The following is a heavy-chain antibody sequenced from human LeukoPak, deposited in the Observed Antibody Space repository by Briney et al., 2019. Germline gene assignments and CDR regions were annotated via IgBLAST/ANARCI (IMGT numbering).Heavy chain of an antibody. Sequence: GGSLRLSCAASGFTVSSNYMSWVRQAPGKGLEWVSVIYSGGNTYYADSVKGRFTISRDNSKSMLYLQMNSLRAEDTAVYYCARRGSSSWYLDYWGQGTLVTVSS. CDR2: IYSGGNT. V-gene: IGHV3-53*01. CDR1: GFTVSSNY. D-gene: IGHD6-13*01. J-gene: IGHJ4*02. CDR3: ARRGSSSWYLDY.